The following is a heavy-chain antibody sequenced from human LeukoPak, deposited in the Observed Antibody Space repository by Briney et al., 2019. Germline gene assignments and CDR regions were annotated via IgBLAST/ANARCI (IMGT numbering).Heavy chain of an antibody. CDR2: IYYSGST. V-gene: IGHV4-59*01. CDR1: GGSISSYY. Sequence: SETLSLTCTVSGGSISSYYWSWIRQPPGKGLEWIGYIYYSGSTNYNPSLKSRVTISVDTSKDQFSLKLSPVTAADTAVYYCARGPLGWHDGRYFDLWGRGTLVTVSS. D-gene: IGHD1-1*01. CDR3: ARGPLGWHDGRYFDL. J-gene: IGHJ2*01.